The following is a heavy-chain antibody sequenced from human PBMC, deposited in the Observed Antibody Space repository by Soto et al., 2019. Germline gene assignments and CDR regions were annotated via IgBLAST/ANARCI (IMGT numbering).Heavy chain of an antibody. V-gene: IGHV1-69*01. Sequence: QVQLVQSGAEVKKPGSSVKVSCQASGGTFSSYAISWVRQAPGQGLEWMGGIIPIFGTANYAQKFQGRVTIPADESTSTAYRERSSLRSEDTAVYYCARSPGGYYDSSGYFAYWGQGTLVTVSS. CDR1: GGTFSSYA. CDR2: IIPIFGTA. J-gene: IGHJ4*02. CDR3: ARSPGGYYDSSGYFAY. D-gene: IGHD3-22*01.